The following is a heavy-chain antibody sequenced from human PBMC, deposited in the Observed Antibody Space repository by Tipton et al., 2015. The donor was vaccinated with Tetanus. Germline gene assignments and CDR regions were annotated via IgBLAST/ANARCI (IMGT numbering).Heavy chain of an antibody. V-gene: IGHV4-34*01. J-gene: IGHJ3*02. CDR2: VNHSGTA. CDR3: ARRRYQWNRGGFDI. D-gene: IGHD1-20*01. Sequence: LRLSCAVSGGSFSDFYWSWIRQVPGQGLEWMGEVNHSGTANKDLSLKSRVSMSVDTSKNQFSLRLESVTAADRAVYFCARRRYQWNRGGFDIWGQGTLVTVSS. CDR1: GGSFSDFY.